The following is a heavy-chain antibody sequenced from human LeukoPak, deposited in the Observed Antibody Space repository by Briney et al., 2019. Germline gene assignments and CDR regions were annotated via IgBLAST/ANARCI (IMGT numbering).Heavy chain of an antibody. CDR2: INPNSGGT. Sequence: ASVKVSCKASGYTFTGYYMHWVRRAPGQGLEWMGWINPNSGGTNYAQKFQGRVTMTRDTSISTAYMELSRLRSDDTAVYYCARGVIVVVPAAPHFDYWGQGTLVTVSS. D-gene: IGHD2-2*01. CDR3: ARGVIVVVPAAPHFDY. V-gene: IGHV1-2*02. J-gene: IGHJ4*02. CDR1: GYTFTGYY.